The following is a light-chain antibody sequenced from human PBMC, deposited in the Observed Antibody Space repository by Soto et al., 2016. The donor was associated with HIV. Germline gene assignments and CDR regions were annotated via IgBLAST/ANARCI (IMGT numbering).Light chain of an antibody. V-gene: IGLV3-21*03. J-gene: IGLJ2*01. CDR1: NIGSKS. CDR2: DDS. Sequence: SYELTQPPSVSVALGKTARIPCGGNNIGSKSVHWYQQKPGQAPVLVVYDDSDRPSGIPERFSGSTSGNTATLTISRVEAGDEADFYCQVWDTSGDHFVVFGGGTKLTVL. CDR3: QVWDTSGDHFVV.